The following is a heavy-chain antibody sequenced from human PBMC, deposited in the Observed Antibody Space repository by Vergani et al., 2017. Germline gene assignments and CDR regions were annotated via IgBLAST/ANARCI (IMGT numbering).Heavy chain of an antibody. CDR2: INPNSGGT. V-gene: IGHV1-2*02. CDR3: ARGLGWNYEWFDP. D-gene: IGHD1-7*01. J-gene: IGHJ5*02. Sequence: QVQLVQSGAEVKKPGASVKVSCKASGYTFTGYYMHWVRQAPGQGLEWMGWINPNSGGTNYAQKFQGRVTMTRDTSISKAYMELCRLGSDDTAMYYCARGLGWNYEWFDPWGQGTLVTVSS. CDR1: GYTFTGYY.